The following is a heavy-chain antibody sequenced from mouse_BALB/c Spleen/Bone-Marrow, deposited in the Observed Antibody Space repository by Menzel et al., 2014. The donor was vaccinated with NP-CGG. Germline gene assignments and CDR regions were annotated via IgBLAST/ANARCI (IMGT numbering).Heavy chain of an antibody. CDR1: GFNIKDTY. CDR2: IDPTNGNT. D-gene: IGHD1-1*01. Sequence: VQLQQSGAELVKPAASVKLSCTASGFNIKDTYMHWVKQRPEQGLEWIGRIDPTNGNTKYDPKFQGKATITADTSSNTTYLQLSSLTSEDTAVYYCARDCYGSSYFDYWGQGTPLTVSS. V-gene: IGHV14-3*02. CDR3: ARDCYGSSYFDY. J-gene: IGHJ2*01.